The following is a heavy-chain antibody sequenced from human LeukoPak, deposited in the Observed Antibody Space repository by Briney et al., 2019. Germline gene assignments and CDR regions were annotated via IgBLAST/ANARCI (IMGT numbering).Heavy chain of an antibody. Sequence: PGGSLRLSCAASGFSFSSYSMNWVRQVPGKGLEWVSYISSSSSTIYYADSVRGRFTISRDNAKNSLCLQMNSLRDEDTAVYYCARVLPPYSSGCTAYWGQGTLVTVSS. D-gene: IGHD6-19*01. J-gene: IGHJ4*02. CDR1: GFSFSSYS. CDR2: ISSSSSTI. V-gene: IGHV3-48*02. CDR3: ARVLPPYSSGCTAY.